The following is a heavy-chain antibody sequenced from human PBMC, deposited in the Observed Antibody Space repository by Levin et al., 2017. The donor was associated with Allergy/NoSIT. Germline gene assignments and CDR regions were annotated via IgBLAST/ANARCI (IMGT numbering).Heavy chain of an antibody. J-gene: IGHJ6*02. CDR1: GFTYTSFW. D-gene: IGHD3-16*02. CDR2: IKQDGSET. Sequence: PSETLSLTCAASGFTYTSFWMAWVRQAPGKGLEWVANIKQDGSETYYVDSVKGRFTISRDNAKNSVYLQMNSLRVDDTAVYYCAREEGWGYHYGMDVWGQGTTVIVSS. V-gene: IGHV3-7*01. CDR3: AREEGWGYHYGMDV.